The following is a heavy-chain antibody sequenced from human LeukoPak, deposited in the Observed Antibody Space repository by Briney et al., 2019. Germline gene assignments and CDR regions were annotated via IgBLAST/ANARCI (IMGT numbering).Heavy chain of an antibody. J-gene: IGHJ4*02. V-gene: IGHV3-7*01. D-gene: IGHD5-18*01. Sequence: PGGSLRLSCAASGFTFSSYWMTWVRQTPGKGLEWVANTKQDGSEEYYVDSVKGRFIISRDNAKNSLNLQMNSLRAEDTALYYCARDSPERGYSYGPLDNYFDYWGQGTLVTVSS. CDR3: ARDSPERGYSYGPLDNYFDY. CDR1: GFTFSSYW. CDR2: TKQDGSEE.